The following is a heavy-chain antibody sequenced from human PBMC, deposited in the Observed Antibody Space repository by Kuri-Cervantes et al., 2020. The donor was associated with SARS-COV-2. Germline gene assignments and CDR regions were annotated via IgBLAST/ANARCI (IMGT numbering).Heavy chain of an antibody. CDR1: GYTFTSYA. D-gene: IGHD2-2*01. V-gene: IGHV7-4-1*02. CDR3: ARGYCSSTSCYWDGDWFDP. Sequence: ASVKVSCKASGYTFTSYAMNWVRQAPGQGLEWMGWINTNTGNPTYAQGFTGRFVFSLDTSVSTAYLQISSLKAEDTAVYYCARGYCSSTSCYWDGDWFDPWGQGTLVTVSS. J-gene: IGHJ5*02. CDR2: INTNTGNP.